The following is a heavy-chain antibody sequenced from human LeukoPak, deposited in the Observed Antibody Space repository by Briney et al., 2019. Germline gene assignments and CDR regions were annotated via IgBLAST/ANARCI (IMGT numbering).Heavy chain of an antibody. J-gene: IGHJ4*02. CDR2: INPNSGGT. CDR3: ARGWGPTGLDY. D-gene: IGHD3-9*01. CDR1: GYTFTRYG. Sequence: ASVKVSCKASGYTFTRYGISWVRQAPGQGLQWMGWINPNSGGTILAQKFQGRVTMTRDTSFKTAYMDLTSLKSDDTAVYYCARGWGPTGLDYWGQGTLVTVS. V-gene: IGHV1-2*02.